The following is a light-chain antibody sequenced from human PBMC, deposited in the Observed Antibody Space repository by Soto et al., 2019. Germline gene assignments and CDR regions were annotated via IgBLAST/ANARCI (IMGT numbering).Light chain of an antibody. CDR2: KAS. Sequence: DIQMTQSPSTLSASVGDRVTITCRASQRISSWLAWYQQKPGKAPKVLIYKASNLESGVPSRFSGSGSGTEFTLTISSVQPDDSATYRCQQYNSYPYTFGQGTKLEIK. CDR1: QRISSW. CDR3: QQYNSYPYT. V-gene: IGKV1-5*03. J-gene: IGKJ2*01.